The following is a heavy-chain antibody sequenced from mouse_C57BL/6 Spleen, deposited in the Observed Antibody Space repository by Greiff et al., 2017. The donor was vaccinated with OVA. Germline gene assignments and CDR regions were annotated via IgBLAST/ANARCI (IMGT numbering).Heavy chain of an antibody. J-gene: IGHJ1*03. D-gene: IGHD2-10*02. CDR3: ARGAYGNYPWYFDV. CDR1: GYTFTSYW. V-gene: IGHV1-69*01. Sequence: QVQLQQPGAELVMPGASVKLSCKASGYTFTSYWMHWVKQRPGHGLEWIGEIDPSDSYTNYTQKFTGKSTLTVDKASSTAYMQLRSLTSEDSAVYDGARGAYGNYPWYFDVWGTGTTVTVSS. CDR2: IDPSDSYT.